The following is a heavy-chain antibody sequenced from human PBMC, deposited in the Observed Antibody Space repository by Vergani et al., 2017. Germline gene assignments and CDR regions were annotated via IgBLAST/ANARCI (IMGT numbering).Heavy chain of an antibody. CDR1: GGTFSSYA. CDR3: ASVTTGTGGWFDP. D-gene: IGHD4-11*01. Sequence: QVQLVQSGAEVKKPGSSVKVSCKASGGTFSSYAISWVRQAPGQGLEWMGWISAYNGNTNYAQKFQGRVTMTTDTSTSTAYMELRSLRSDDTAVYYCASVTTGTGGWFDPWGQGTLVTVSS. J-gene: IGHJ5*02. V-gene: IGHV1-18*01. CDR2: ISAYNGNT.